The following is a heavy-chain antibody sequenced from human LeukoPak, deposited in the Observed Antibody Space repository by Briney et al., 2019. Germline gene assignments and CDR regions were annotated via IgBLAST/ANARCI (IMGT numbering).Heavy chain of an antibody. CDR2: IRYDGRNK. V-gene: IGHV3-30*02. J-gene: IGHJ4*01. CDR1: GFTFSSYA. D-gene: IGHD3-10*01. CDR3: AKDSPDIGVRGVKNFDY. Sequence: GGSLRLSCAASGFTFSSYAMSWVRQAPGKGLEWVAFIRYDGRNKYYADSVKGRFTISRDNSKNTLYLQMNSLRAEDTAVYYCAKDSPDIGVRGVKNFDYWGQGTLVTVSS.